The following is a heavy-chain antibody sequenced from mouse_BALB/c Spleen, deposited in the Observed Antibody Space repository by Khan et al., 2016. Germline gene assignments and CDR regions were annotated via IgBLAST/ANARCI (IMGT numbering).Heavy chain of an antibody. CDR2: INTYTGEP. V-gene: IGHV9-1*02. CDR1: GYTFTNYG. CDR3: ARDYGNYYFDY. J-gene: IGHJ2*01. D-gene: IGHD2-1*01. Sequence: IQLVQSGPELKKPGETVKISCKASGYTFTNYGMNWVKQAPGKGLKWMGWINTYTGEPTYADDFKGRFAFSLETSASTAYLQINNLKNEDMATYYCARDYGNYYFDYWGQGTTLTVSS.